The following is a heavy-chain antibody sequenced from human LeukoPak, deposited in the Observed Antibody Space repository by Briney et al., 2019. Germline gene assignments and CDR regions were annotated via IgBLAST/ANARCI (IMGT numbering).Heavy chain of an antibody. Sequence: SETLSLTCAVYGGSFSGYYWSWIRQPPGKGLEWIGEINHSGSTNYNQSLKSRVTISVDTSKNQFSLKLSSVTAADTAVYYCARAVLLWFGETGNWFDPWGQGTLVTVSS. J-gene: IGHJ5*02. CDR2: INHSGST. CDR3: ARAVLLWFGETGNWFDP. D-gene: IGHD3-10*01. V-gene: IGHV4-34*01. CDR1: GGSFSGYY.